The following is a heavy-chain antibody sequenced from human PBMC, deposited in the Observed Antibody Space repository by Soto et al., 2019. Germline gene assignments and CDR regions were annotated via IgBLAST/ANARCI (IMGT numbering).Heavy chain of an antibody. CDR2: ISGSGGST. V-gene: IGHV3-23*01. Sequence: GGSLRLSCAASGCTFSSYAMSWVRQAPGKGLEWVSAISGSGGSTYYADSVKGRFTISRDNSKNTLYLQMNSLRAEDTAVYYCAKDRTIAVAGTDGGNDAFDIWGQGTMVTVSS. CDR1: GCTFSSYA. D-gene: IGHD6-19*01. CDR3: AKDRTIAVAGTDGGNDAFDI. J-gene: IGHJ3*02.